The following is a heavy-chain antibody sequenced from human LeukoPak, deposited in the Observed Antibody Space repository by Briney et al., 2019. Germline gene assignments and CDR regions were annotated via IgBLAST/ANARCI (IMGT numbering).Heavy chain of an antibody. D-gene: IGHD4-17*01. Sequence: ASVKVSCKASGGTFSSYAISWVRQAPGQGLEWMGGIIPIFGTANYAQKFQGRVTITADESTSTAYMELSSLRSEDTAVCYCARDVGYGDHYYFDYWGQGTLVTVSS. CDR2: IIPIFGTA. CDR3: ARDVGYGDHYYFDY. CDR1: GGTFSSYA. V-gene: IGHV1-69*13. J-gene: IGHJ4*02.